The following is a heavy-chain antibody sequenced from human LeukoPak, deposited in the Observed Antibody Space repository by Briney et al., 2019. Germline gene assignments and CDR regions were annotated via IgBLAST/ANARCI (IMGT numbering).Heavy chain of an antibody. D-gene: IGHD6-19*01. Sequence: PSETLSLTCTVSGGSISSSSYYWGWIRQPPGKGLEWIGSIYYSGSTYYNPSLKSRVTISVDTSKNQFSLKLSSVTAADTAVYYCARGVIREQWLNCYYYYYMDVWGKGTTVTVSS. V-gene: IGHV4-39*07. CDR2: IYYSGST. CDR1: GGSISSSSYY. CDR3: ARGVIREQWLNCYYYYYMDV. J-gene: IGHJ6*03.